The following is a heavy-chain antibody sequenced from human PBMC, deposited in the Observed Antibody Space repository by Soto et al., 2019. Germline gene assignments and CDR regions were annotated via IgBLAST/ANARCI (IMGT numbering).Heavy chain of an antibody. Sequence: QLQLQESGPGLVKPSETLSLTCTVSGGSISRSSYYWGWIRQPPGKGLEWIGSIYYSGSTHYNPSLNRRATISVATSKNQFPLKLSSVTAADTAVYSCATLWFGAADYWGQGTLVTVSS. J-gene: IGHJ4*02. CDR3: ATLWFGAADY. V-gene: IGHV4-39*01. CDR2: IYYSGST. D-gene: IGHD3-10*01. CDR1: GGSISRSSYY.